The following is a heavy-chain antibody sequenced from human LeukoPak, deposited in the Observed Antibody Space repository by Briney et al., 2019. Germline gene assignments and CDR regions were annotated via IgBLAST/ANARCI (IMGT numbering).Heavy chain of an antibody. CDR1: GLTFSSYW. D-gene: IGHD3-10*01. V-gene: IGHV3-7*05. J-gene: IGHJ4*02. CDR2: IKYDGSEE. CDR3: ATYQGQNYGPFDY. Sequence: PGGSLRLSCAAAGLTFSSYWMSWVRQAPGRGLEGVANIKYDGSEEYYVDSVKGRFTISRDNAKNSLYLQMNSLRAEDTAVYFWATYQGQNYGPFDYWGQGALVTVSS.